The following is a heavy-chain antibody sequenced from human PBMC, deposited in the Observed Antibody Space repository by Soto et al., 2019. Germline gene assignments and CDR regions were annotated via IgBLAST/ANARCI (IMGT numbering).Heavy chain of an antibody. J-gene: IGHJ4*02. CDR2: IYYSGST. CDR3: ASGGYAKQDYFDY. D-gene: IGHD3-16*01. Sequence: SETLSLTCTVSGGSISSSSYYWGWIRQPPGKGLEWIGSIYYSGSTYYNPSLKSRVTISVDTSKNQFSLKLSSVTAADTAVYYCASGGYAKQDYFDYWGQGTLVPVSS. V-gene: IGHV4-39*01. CDR1: GGSISSSSYY.